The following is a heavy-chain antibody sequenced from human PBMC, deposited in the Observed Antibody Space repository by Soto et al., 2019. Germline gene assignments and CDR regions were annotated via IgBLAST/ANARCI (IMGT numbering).Heavy chain of an antibody. CDR2: TYYRSKWCN. J-gene: IGHJ4*02. CDR3: ARELRRGSVWYWNDY. Sequence: PSKSLSLTCAISGDSVSSKSAAWNWIRQSPSRGLEWLGRTYYRSKWCNDYAVSVKSRITINPDTSKNQFSLQLNSVTPEDTAVYYCARELRRGSVWYWNDYWGQGTLVTVSS. V-gene: IGHV6-1*01. CDR1: GDSVSSKSAA. D-gene: IGHD6-19*01.